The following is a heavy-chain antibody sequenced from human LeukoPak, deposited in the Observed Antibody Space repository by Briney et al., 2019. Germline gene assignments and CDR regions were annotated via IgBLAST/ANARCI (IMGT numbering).Heavy chain of an antibody. Sequence: PGGSLRLSCAASGFTFSSYSMNWVRQAPGKGLEWVSSISSSSSYIYYADSVKGRFTISRDNAKTSLYLQMNSLRAEDTAVYYCVSGLLPIRNFDYWGQGTLVTVSS. D-gene: IGHD2-21*01. V-gene: IGHV3-21*01. J-gene: IGHJ4*02. CDR3: VSGLLPIRNFDY. CDR1: GFTFSSYS. CDR2: ISSSSSYI.